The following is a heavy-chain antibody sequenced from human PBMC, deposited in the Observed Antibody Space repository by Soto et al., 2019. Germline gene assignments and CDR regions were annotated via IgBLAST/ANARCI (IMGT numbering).Heavy chain of an antibody. CDR2: IYHSGST. D-gene: IGHD3-10*01. CDR1: GYSISSGYY. J-gene: IGHJ4*02. V-gene: IGHV4-38-2*01. CDR3: ARVLFFGSGSYFDY. Sequence: SETLSLTCAVSGYSISSGYYWGWIRQPPGKGLEWIGSIYHSGSTYYNPSLKSRVTISVDTSKNQFSLKLSSVTAADTAVYYCARVLFFGSGSYFDYWGQGTLVTVSS.